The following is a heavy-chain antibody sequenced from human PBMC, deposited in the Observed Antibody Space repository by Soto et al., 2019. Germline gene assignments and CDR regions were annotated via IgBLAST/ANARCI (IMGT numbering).Heavy chain of an antibody. J-gene: IGHJ4*02. CDR2: IDWDDDK. V-gene: IGHV2-70*11. CDR1: GFSLSTSGMC. Sequence: SGPTRVNPTQTLTLTCTFSGFSLSTSGMCVSWIRQPPGKVLEWLARIDWDDDKYYSTSLKTRLTISKDTSKNQVVLTMTNMDPVDTATYYCARILSSSRGGGFDYWGQGTLVTVSS. D-gene: IGHD6-6*01. CDR3: ARILSSSRGGGFDY.